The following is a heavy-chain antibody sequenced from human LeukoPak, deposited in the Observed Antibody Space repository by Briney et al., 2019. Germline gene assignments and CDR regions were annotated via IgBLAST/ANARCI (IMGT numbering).Heavy chain of an antibody. Sequence: SQTLSLTCTVSGGSISSGGYYWSWIRQPPGKGLEWIGYIYHSGSTYYNPSLKSRVTISMDKSKNQLSLKLNFVTAADTAVYYCARDRGGYTYSHDYWGQGTLVTVSS. CDR1: GGSISSGGYY. J-gene: IGHJ4*02. V-gene: IGHV4-30-2*01. D-gene: IGHD5-18*01. CDR2: IYHSGST. CDR3: ARDRGGYTYSHDY.